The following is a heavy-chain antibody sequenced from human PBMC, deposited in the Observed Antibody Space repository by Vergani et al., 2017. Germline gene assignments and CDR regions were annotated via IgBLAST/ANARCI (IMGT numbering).Heavy chain of an antibody. D-gene: IGHD3-16*02. CDR3: ARASLRALVGYYYYMDV. Sequence: QLQLQESGSGLVKPSQTLSLTCAVSGDSITNGGFSWNWLRQPPGKGPEWIGYIFPSGNSDYNPSLKYRVSISLDKSKNQFSLWVNSVTAADTAVYCCARASLRALVGYYYYMDVWGKGKTVVVSS. CDR2: IFPSGNS. CDR1: GDSITNGGFS. V-gene: IGHV4-30-2*01. J-gene: IGHJ6*03.